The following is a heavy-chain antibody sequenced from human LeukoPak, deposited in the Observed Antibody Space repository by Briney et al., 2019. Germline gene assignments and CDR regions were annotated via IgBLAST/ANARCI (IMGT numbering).Heavy chain of an antibody. CDR3: ARVHFYDSSGYSLINP. D-gene: IGHD3-22*01. V-gene: IGHV1-2*02. CDR1: GYTFTDYY. CDR2: INPNSGGT. Sequence: ASVKVSCRASGYTFTDYYMHWVRQAPGQGREWMGWINPNSGGTNYAQKFEGRVTMTRDTSISTAYMELSRLKSDDTAVYYCARVHFYDSSGYSLINPWGQGTLVTVSS. J-gene: IGHJ4*02.